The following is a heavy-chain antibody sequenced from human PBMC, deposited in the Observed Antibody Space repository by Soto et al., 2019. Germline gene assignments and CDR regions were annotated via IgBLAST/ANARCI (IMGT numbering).Heavy chain of an antibody. CDR1: GFSFSDFG. D-gene: IGHD2-21*02. V-gene: IGHV3-30*18. Sequence: QVQLVESGGGVVQPGRSLRLSCAPSGFSFSDFGMHWVRQAPGKGLEWVAAISHDGSNQYYGDSVKGRFSISRDHSNNRLYLQMNNRKVEDSAMYFCAKETRSRAVTATRVNGMDVWGQGTTVTVSS. CDR3: AKETRSRAVTATRVNGMDV. CDR2: ISHDGSNQ. J-gene: IGHJ6*02.